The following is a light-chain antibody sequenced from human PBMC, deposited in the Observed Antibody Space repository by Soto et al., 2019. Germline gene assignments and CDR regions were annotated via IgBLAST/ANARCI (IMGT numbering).Light chain of an antibody. CDR2: GAS. V-gene: IGKV3-15*01. Sequence: EIVMTQSPATLSVSPGERATLSCRASQSVSSNLAWYQQKPGQAPRLLIYGASTRATGIPARFSGSGSGTEFTLTISRLQSEDFAVYYCQQYNNWPPMYTFGQGNKLEIK. CDR3: QQYNNWPPMYT. J-gene: IGKJ2*01. CDR1: QSVSSN.